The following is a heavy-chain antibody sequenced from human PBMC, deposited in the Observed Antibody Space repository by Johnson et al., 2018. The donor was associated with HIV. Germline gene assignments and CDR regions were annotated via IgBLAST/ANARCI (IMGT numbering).Heavy chain of an antibody. CDR3: ARAVGAGGI. CDR2: ISYDGSYK. V-gene: IGHV3-30*03. J-gene: IGHJ3*02. D-gene: IGHD1-26*01. CDR1: GFTFSAYG. Sequence: QVQLVESGGGVVQPGRSLRLSCAASGFTFSAYGMHWVRQAPGQGLEWVAVISYDGSYKYYADSVKGRFTISRDSSKKTLYLQMNSLRAEDTAVYYCARAVGAGGIWGQGTMVTVSS.